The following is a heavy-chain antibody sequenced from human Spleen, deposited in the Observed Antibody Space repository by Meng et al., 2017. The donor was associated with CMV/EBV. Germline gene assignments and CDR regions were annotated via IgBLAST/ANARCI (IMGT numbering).Heavy chain of an antibody. CDR1: GGTFSSFS. Sequence: SVKVSCKASGGTFSSFSFSWMRQAPGQGLEWVGGIIPLFGIANYAQKFQGRVTITTDESTSTAHMEISGLTSEDTAVYYCATDGPGGGSYCLYWGQGTLVTVSS. J-gene: IGHJ4*02. CDR2: IIPLFGIA. D-gene: IGHD3-10*01. CDR3: ATDGPGGGSYCLY. V-gene: IGHV1-69*05.